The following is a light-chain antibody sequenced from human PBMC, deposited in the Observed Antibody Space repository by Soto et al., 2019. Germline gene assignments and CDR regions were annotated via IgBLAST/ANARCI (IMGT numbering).Light chain of an antibody. CDR1: ISNIVAGYD. CDR2: GNS. Sequence: QALLSQPPWVSGAPGQRFTISCTGSISNIVAGYDVHWYQQLPGTAPKLLIYGNSNRPSGVPDRFSGSKSGTSASLAITGLQAEDEADYYCQSYESSLSGSNYVFGTGTKVTVL. CDR3: QSYESSLSGSNYV. J-gene: IGLJ1*01. V-gene: IGLV1-40*01.